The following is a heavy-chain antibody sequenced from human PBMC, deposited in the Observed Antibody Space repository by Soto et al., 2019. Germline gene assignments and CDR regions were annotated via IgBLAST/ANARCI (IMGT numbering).Heavy chain of an antibody. CDR1: GFTFSSYA. Sequence: GGSLRLSCAASGFTFSSYAMNWVRQAPGRGPEWVSHISGSGATTYYAASVKGRFTISRDNSKNTLYLQMNSLRAEDTAVYYCANRFDNWGQGTLVTVSS. V-gene: IGHV3-23*01. CDR2: ISGSGATT. CDR3: ANRFDN. J-gene: IGHJ4*02.